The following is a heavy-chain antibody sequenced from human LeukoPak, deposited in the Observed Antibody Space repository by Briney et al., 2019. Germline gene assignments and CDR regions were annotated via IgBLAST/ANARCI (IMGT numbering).Heavy chain of an antibody. Sequence: GESLKISCKVSGYSFTNYWIGWVRQTPGKGLEWLGIIWPGDSDTKYSPSFQGQVTISVDKSINTAYLQWSSLKASDTAMYYCARHRYYYDSSGYFNYYYYYMDVWGKGTTVTVSS. D-gene: IGHD3-22*01. V-gene: IGHV5-51*01. CDR2: IWPGDSDT. CDR3: ARHRYYYDSSGYFNYYYYYMDV. J-gene: IGHJ6*03. CDR1: GYSFTNYW.